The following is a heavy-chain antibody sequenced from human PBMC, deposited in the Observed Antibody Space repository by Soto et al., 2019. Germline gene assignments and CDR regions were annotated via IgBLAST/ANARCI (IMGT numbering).Heavy chain of an antibody. CDR2: ISYNENNR. V-gene: IGHV3-30*03. Sequence: GGSLRLSCAASGFTFRSYGMHWVRQAPGKGPEWVAMISYNENNRDYADSVKGRFTISRDNSKNTVNLEMDGLRVEDSAIYYCAIGQLAGMTNPGPFAHWGQGALVTVSS. J-gene: IGHJ4*02. CDR1: GFTFRSYG. CDR3: AIGQLAGMTNPGPFAH.